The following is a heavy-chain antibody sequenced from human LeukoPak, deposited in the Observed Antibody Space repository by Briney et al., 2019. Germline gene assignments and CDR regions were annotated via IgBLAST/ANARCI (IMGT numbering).Heavy chain of an antibody. Sequence: PGRSLRLSCAASGFTFSSYAMHWVRQAPGKGLEWVAVISYDGSNKYYADSVKGRFTISRDNSKNTLYLQMNSLRAEDTAVYYCAKDRWELLGRNYWGQGTPVTVSS. D-gene: IGHD1-26*01. CDR3: AKDRWELLGRNY. CDR2: ISYDGSNK. J-gene: IGHJ4*02. CDR1: GFTFSSYA. V-gene: IGHV3-30-3*01.